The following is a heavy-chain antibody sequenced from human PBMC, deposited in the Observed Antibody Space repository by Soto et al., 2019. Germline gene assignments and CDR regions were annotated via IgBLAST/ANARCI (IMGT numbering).Heavy chain of an antibody. CDR2: IIPIFGTA. J-gene: IGHJ3*02. D-gene: IGHD3-22*01. Sequence: KVSCKASGGPFSSYAISWVRQAPGQGLEWMGGIIPIFGTANYAQKFQGRVTITADESTSTAYMELSSLRSEDTAVYYCARSSGYHDAFDIWGQGTMVTVSS. V-gene: IGHV1-69*01. CDR1: GGPFSSYA. CDR3: ARSSGYHDAFDI.